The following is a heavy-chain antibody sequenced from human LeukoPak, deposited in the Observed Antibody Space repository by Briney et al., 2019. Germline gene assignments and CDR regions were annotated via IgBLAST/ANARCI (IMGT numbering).Heavy chain of an antibody. CDR2: IYYSGST. V-gene: IGHV4-59*08. CDR3: ARHQKSSLMGVRAFDI. CDR1: GGSFSGYY. Sequence: PSETLSLTCAVYGGSFSGYYWSWIRQPPGKGLEWIGYIYYSGSTNYNPSLKSRVTISVDTSKNQFSLKLSSVTAADTAVYYCARHQKSSLMGVRAFDIWGQGTMVTVSS. J-gene: IGHJ3*02. D-gene: IGHD2-2*01.